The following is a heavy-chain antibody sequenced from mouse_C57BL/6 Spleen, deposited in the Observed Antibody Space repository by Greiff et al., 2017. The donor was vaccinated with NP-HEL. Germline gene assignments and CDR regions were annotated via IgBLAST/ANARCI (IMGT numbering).Heavy chain of an antibody. V-gene: IGHV10-1*01. CDR1: GFSFNTYA. D-gene: IGHD1-1*01. Sequence: GGGLVQPKGSLKLSCAASGFSFNTYAMNWVRQAPGKGLEWVARIRSKSNNYATYYADSVKDRFTISRDDSESMLYLQMNNLKTEDTAMYYCVRGLRYFDYWGQGTTLTVSS. CDR2: IRSKSNNYAT. CDR3: VRGLRYFDY. J-gene: IGHJ2*01.